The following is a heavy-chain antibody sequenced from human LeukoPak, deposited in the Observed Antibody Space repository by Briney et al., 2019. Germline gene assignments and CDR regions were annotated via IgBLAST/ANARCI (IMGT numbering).Heavy chain of an antibody. D-gene: IGHD6-19*01. J-gene: IGHJ4*02. CDR2: IYPGDSDT. CDR3: VRPSSGWYFDY. Sequence: GESLKISCKGSGYSFTCYWIGWVRQMPGKGLEWMGMIYPGDSDTRYSPSFQGQVTISAEKSISTAYLQWSSLKASDTAMYYCVRPSSGWYFDYWGQGTLVTVSS. V-gene: IGHV5-51*01. CDR1: GYSFTCYW.